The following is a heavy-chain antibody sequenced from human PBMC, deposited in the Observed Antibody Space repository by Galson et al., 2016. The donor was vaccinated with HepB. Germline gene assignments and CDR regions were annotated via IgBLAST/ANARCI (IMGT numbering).Heavy chain of an antibody. D-gene: IGHD5-18*01. Sequence: SVKVSCKASGYTFRRYGINWVRQAPGQGLEWMGWINPYRGNTNYAQKVQGRVTLTTDTSTTTAYLELRSLKSDDTAVSYCARQEKGIDTILDNWGQGTLVTVSS. J-gene: IGHJ4*02. CDR2: INPYRGNT. V-gene: IGHV1-18*01. CDR3: ARQEKGIDTILDN. CDR1: GYTFRRYG.